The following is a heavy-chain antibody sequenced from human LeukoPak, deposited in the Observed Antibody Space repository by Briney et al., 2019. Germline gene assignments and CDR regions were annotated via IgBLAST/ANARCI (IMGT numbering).Heavy chain of an antibody. D-gene: IGHD3-10*01. CDR2: INHSGST. CDR3: AGFPSMVRGVYYYHYMDV. V-gene: IGHV4-34*01. CDR1: GGSFSGYY. Sequence: PSETLSLTCAVYGGSFSGYYWSWIRQPPGKGLEWIGEINHSGSTNYNPSLKSRVTISVDTSKNQFYLKLSSVTAADTAVYYCAGFPSMVRGVYYYHYMDVWGKGTTVTVSS. J-gene: IGHJ6*03.